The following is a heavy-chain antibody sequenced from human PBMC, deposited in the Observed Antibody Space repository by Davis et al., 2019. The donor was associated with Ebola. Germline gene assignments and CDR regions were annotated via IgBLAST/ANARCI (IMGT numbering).Heavy chain of an antibody. Sequence: PGGSLRLYCAISGFSVITNYMSWVRQAPGKGLEWISVLYSGGETYYADSVKGRFTISRDDSKNTLYLQMNSLRAEDTAVYYCARDSDYGYYHGMDVWGQGTTVTVSS. CDR1: GFSVITNY. J-gene: IGHJ6*02. CDR2: LYSGGET. D-gene: IGHD4-17*01. V-gene: IGHV3-53*01. CDR3: ARDSDYGYYHGMDV.